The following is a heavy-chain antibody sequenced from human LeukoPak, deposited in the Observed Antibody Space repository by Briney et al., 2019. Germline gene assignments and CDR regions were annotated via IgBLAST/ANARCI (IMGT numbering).Heavy chain of an antibody. Sequence: SQTLSLTCAISGDSVSNKTTAWNWIRQSPSRGLEWLGRTYYRSKWYHEYALSVTSRITINTDTSKNQFSLHLDSVTPEDTAVYYCAGGYSISFWGQGTLVTVSS. CDR1: GDSVSNKTTA. J-gene: IGHJ4*02. D-gene: IGHD3-3*02. V-gene: IGHV6-1*01. CDR3: AGGYSISF. CDR2: TYYRSKWYH.